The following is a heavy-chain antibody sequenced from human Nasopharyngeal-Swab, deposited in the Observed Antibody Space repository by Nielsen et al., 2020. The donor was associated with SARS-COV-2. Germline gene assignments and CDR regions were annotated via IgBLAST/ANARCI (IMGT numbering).Heavy chain of an antibody. Sequence: SETLSLTCAVSGYSISSGYYWGWIRQPPGKGLEWIGSIHHSGSTYYNPSLKSRVTISVDTSKNQFSLKLSSVTAADTAVYYCARHFPLSGIGVVITTPQIYFDYWGQGTLVTVSS. D-gene: IGHD3-22*01. J-gene: IGHJ4*02. V-gene: IGHV4-38-2*01. CDR2: IHHSGST. CDR1: GYSISSGYY. CDR3: ARHFPLSGIGVVITTPQIYFDY.